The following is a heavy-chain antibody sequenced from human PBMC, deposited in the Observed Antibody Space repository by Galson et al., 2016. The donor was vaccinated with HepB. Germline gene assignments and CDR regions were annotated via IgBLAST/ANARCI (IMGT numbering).Heavy chain of an antibody. CDR3: AKISVQYSYHYWGFDY. CDR1: GFTFSYYS. D-gene: IGHD5-18*01. J-gene: IGHJ4*02. Sequence: SLRLSCAASGFTFSYYSMHWVRQAPGRGLEWVSGISGSGDTKFADSVKGRFTISRDNSKTTLYLQMNSLRVEDTAVYYCAKISVQYSYHYWGFDYWGQGTLVTVSS. CDR2: ISGSGDT. V-gene: IGHV3-23*01.